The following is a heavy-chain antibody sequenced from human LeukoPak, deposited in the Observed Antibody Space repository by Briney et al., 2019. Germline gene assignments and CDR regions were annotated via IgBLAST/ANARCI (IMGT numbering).Heavy chain of an antibody. Sequence: ASVKVSCKASGYTFTSYYMHWVRQAPGQGLEWMGIINPSGGSTSYAQKFQGRVTMTRDTSTSTVYMELSSLRSEDTAVYYCASSRRDDYDFWRRAFDIWGQGTMVTV. CDR2: INPSGGST. CDR3: ASSRRDDYDFWRRAFDI. V-gene: IGHV1-46*01. J-gene: IGHJ3*02. D-gene: IGHD3-3*01. CDR1: GYTFTSYY.